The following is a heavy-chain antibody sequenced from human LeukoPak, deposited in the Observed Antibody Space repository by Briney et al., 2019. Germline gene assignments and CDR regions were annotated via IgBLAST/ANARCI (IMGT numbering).Heavy chain of an antibody. Sequence: GGSLRLSCAPSGLAVSSTFMSWVRQAPGRGLEWVSIIYSGGTTHYADSVKGRFTISRDNAKNMLYLQMDSLRVGDTAMYYCARNTDYYGSGTYGYFDHWGRGTLVTVSS. V-gene: IGHV3-53*01. CDR3: ARNTDYYGSGTYGYFDH. CDR1: GLAVSSTF. CDR2: IYSGGTT. D-gene: IGHD3-10*01. J-gene: IGHJ2*01.